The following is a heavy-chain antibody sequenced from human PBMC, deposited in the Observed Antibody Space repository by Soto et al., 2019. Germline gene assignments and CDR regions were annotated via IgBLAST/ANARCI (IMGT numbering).Heavy chain of an antibody. CDR3: ARQFDFDRSGSFYAY. CDR1: GGTFNRNT. V-gene: IGHV1-69*13. J-gene: IGHJ4*02. CDR2: IIPMFGTA. Sequence: SVKVSCKASGGTFNRNTVSWVRQAPGQGLEWMGGIIPMFGTANYAQQFQGRVTITADESTSTAYMELSRLRSEDTAVYYCARQFDFDRSGSFYAYWGQGTLVTVSS. D-gene: IGHD3-22*01.